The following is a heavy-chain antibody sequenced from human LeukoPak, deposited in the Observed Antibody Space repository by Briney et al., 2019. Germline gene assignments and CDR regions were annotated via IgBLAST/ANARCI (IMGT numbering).Heavy chain of an antibody. D-gene: IGHD3-3*01. CDR2: IKQDGSEK. J-gene: IGHJ4*02. Sequence: PGGSLRLSCAASGFTFSSYWMGWVRQAPGKGLEWVANIKQDGSEKYYVDSVKGRFTISRGNAKNSLYLQMNSLRAEDTAVYYCARDTLRFLECLRPPYFDYWGQGTLVTVSS. CDR1: GFTFSSYW. V-gene: IGHV3-7*01. CDR3: ARDTLRFLECLRPPYFDY.